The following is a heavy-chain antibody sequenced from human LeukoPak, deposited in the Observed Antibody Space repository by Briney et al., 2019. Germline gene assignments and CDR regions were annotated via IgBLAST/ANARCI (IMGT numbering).Heavy chain of an antibody. CDR3: ARGGGLDV. D-gene: IGHD3-16*01. CDR1: GFTFSSYW. V-gene: IGHV3-7*03. CDR2: INHNGNVN. Sequence: GGSLRLSCAASGFTFSSYWMNWARQAPGKGLEWVASINHNGNVNYYVDSVKGRFTISIDNAKNSLYLQMSNLRAEDTAVYFCARGGGLDVWGQGATVTVSS. J-gene: IGHJ6*02.